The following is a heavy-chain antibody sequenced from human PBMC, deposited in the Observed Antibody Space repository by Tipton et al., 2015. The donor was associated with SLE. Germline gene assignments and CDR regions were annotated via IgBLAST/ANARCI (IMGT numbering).Heavy chain of an antibody. CDR2: MYYSGST. J-gene: IGHJ3*02. Sequence: TLSLTCTVSGGSISSIIYYWGWIRQPPGKGLEWIGSMYYSGSTYYNPSLKSRVTISVDTSKNQFSLKLISVTAADTAVYYCARGDTMIVVGYFDIWGQGTMVTVSS. CDR3: ARGDTMIVVGYFDI. D-gene: IGHD3-22*01. V-gene: IGHV4-39*07. CDR1: GGSISSIIYY.